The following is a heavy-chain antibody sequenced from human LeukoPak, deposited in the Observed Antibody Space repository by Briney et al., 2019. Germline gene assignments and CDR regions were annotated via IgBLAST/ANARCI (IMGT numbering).Heavy chain of an antibody. CDR2: IYYSGST. J-gene: IGHJ2*01. V-gene: IGHV4-61*08. D-gene: IGHD3-10*01. CDR1: GGSISSGGYY. CDR3: ARLIYYGSGSYWYFDL. Sequence: SETLSLTCTVSGGSISSGGYYWSWIRQHPGKGLEWIGYIYYSGSTNYNPSLKSRVTISIDTSNNQFSLKLSSVTAADTAVYYCARLIYYGSGSYWYFDLWGRGTLVTVSS.